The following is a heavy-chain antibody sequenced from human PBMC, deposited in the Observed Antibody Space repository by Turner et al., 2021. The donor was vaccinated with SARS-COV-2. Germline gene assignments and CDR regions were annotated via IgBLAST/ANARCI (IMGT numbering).Heavy chain of an antibody. CDR3: ARLAGSSWHFDY. CDR1: RFTFSFYW. D-gene: IGHD6-13*01. V-gene: IGHV3-7*01. Sequence: VQLVESGGGLVQPGGSLRLSCAASRFTFSFYWMSWVRQAPGKGLEWVANIKQDGSEKYYVDSVKGRFTISRDNAKNSLYLQMNSLRAEDTAVYYCARLAGSSWHFDYWGQGTLVTVSS. CDR2: IKQDGSEK. J-gene: IGHJ4*02.